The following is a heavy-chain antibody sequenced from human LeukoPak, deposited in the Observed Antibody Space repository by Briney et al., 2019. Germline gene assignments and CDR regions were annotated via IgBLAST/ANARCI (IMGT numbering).Heavy chain of an antibody. V-gene: IGHV3-7*02. D-gene: IGHD2-15*01. CDR2: IKQDGSEK. Sequence: GGSLRLSCAASGFTFSNYWMSWVRQAPGKGLEWVANIKQDGSEKYYVDSVKGRFTISRDNAKNSLYLQMNSLRAEDTAVYNCARTAGYSSVVFDIWGQGTMVTVSS. J-gene: IGHJ3*02. CDR3: ARTAGYSSVVFDI. CDR1: GFTFSNYW.